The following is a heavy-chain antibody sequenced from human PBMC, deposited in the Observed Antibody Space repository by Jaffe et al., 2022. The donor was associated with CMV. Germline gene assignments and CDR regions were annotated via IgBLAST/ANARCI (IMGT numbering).Heavy chain of an antibody. CDR1: GYTFTSYA. CDR2: INAGNGNT. V-gene: IGHV1-3*01. J-gene: IGHJ5*02. Sequence: QVQLVQSGAEVKKPGASVKVSCKASGYTFTSYAMHWVRQAPGQRLEWMGWINAGNGNTKYSQKFQGRVTITRDTSASTAYMELSSLRSEDTAVYYCARDLIYCSSTSCYHNWFDPWGQGTLVTVSS. D-gene: IGHD2-2*01. CDR3: ARDLIYCSSTSCYHNWFDP.